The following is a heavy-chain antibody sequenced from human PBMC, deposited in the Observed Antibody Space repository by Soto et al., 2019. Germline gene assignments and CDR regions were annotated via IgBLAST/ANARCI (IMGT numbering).Heavy chain of an antibody. J-gene: IGHJ6*02. D-gene: IGHD1-7*01. V-gene: IGHV5-51*01. CDR2: IYPGDSDT. CDR1: GYNFTNYW. CDR3: ARLTTRTTSYGMDV. Sequence: PGESLKISCKGSGYNFTNYWIGWVRQMPGKGLEYMGIIYPGDSDTRYSPSFQGQVTVSADKSINTAYLQWSSLKASDTAMYYCARLTTRTTSYGMDVWGQGTTVTVSS.